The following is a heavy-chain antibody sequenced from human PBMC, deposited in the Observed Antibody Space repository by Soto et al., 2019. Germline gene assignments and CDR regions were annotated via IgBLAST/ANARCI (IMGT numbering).Heavy chain of an antibody. CDR1: GYTFTSYG. J-gene: IGHJ4*02. CDR3: ARGRYGDY. Sequence: QVHLVKSGAEVRKPGASVTVSCKGYGYTFTSYGIAWVRQAPGQGLEWMGWISADNDNTNYAQKVQGRVTVTRDTSMSTGYMELRNLSSDDTAVYYCARGRYGDYWGQGALVTVSS. D-gene: IGHD1-1*01. CDR2: ISADNDNT. V-gene: IGHV1-18*01.